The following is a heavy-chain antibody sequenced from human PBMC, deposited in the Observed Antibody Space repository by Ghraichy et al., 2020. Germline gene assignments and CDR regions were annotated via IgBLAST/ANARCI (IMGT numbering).Heavy chain of an antibody. Sequence: GGSLRLSCAASGFTFSSYSMNWVRQAPGKGLEWVSYISSSSSTIYYADSVKGRFTISRDNAKNSLYLQMNSLRDEDTAVYYCARVSRQQLVLDAFDIWGQGTMVTVSS. CDR1: GFTFSSYS. J-gene: IGHJ3*02. D-gene: IGHD6-13*01. V-gene: IGHV3-48*02. CDR3: ARVSRQQLVLDAFDI. CDR2: ISSSSSTI.